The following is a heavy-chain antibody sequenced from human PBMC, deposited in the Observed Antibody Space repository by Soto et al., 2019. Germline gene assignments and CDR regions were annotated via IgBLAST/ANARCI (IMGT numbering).Heavy chain of an antibody. D-gene: IGHD3-16*02. Sequence: GGSLRLSCAASGFTFSSYEMNWVRQAPGKGLEWVSYISSSGSTIYYADSVKGRFTISRDNAKNSLYLQMNSLRAEDTAVYYCARVVFGGVIVRRRAFDIWGQGTMVTVSS. V-gene: IGHV3-48*03. CDR2: ISSSGSTI. CDR3: ARVVFGGVIVRRRAFDI. J-gene: IGHJ3*02. CDR1: GFTFSSYE.